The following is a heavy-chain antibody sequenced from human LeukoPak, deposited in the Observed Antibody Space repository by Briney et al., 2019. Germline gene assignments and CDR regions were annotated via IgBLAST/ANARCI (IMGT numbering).Heavy chain of an antibody. V-gene: IGHV3-30*04. D-gene: IGHD6-19*01. CDR3: ARGVMIAVAGLGY. CDR1: GFTFSSYA. Sequence: PGGSLRLSCAASGFTFSSYAMHWVRQAPGKGLEWVAVISYGGSNKYYADSVKGRFTISRDNSKNTLYLQMNSLRAEDTAVYYCARGVMIAVAGLGYWGQGTLVTVSS. J-gene: IGHJ4*02. CDR2: ISYGGSNK.